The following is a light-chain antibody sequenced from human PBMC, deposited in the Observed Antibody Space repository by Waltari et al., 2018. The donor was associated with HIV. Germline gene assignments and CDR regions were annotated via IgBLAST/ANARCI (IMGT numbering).Light chain of an antibody. Sequence: QSVLTQPPSASGTPGQRVTISCSGSSSNIGSNTVNWYQQLPGTAPKLLIYSNNRRPSGVPDRFSGSKSGTSASLAISGLQSEDEADYYCAAWDDSLNGNWVFGGGTKLTVL. CDR3: AAWDDSLNGNWV. J-gene: IGLJ3*02. V-gene: IGLV1-44*01. CDR1: SSNIGSNT. CDR2: SNN.